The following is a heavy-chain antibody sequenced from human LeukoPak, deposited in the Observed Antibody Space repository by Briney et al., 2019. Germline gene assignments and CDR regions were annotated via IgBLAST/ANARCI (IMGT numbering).Heavy chain of an antibody. CDR3: AKSRYSGSYFYYFDY. CDR1: GFTFSSYA. J-gene: IGHJ4*02. D-gene: IGHD1-26*01. CDR2: ISGSGGST. V-gene: IGHV3-23*01. Sequence: GGSLRLSCAASGFTFSSYAMSWVRHAPGKRLEWVSAISGSGGSTYYADSVKSRFTISRDNSKNTLYLQMNSLRAEDTAVYYCAKSRYSGSYFYYFDYWGQGPLVIVSS.